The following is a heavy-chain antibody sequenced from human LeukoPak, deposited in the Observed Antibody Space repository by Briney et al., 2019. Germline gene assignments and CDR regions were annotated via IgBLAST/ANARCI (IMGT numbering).Heavy chain of an antibody. CDR1: GYPFTTYG. Sequence: GASVKVSCKASGYPFTTYGIDWVRQATGQGLEWMGWMNPNSGNTGYAQKFQGRVTITRNTSISTAYMELSSLRSEDTAVYYCARAPRWGGTIFGVVIKRPYYMDVWGKGTTVTVSS. D-gene: IGHD3-3*01. CDR3: ARAPRWGGTIFGVVIKRPYYMDV. CDR2: MNPNSGNT. J-gene: IGHJ6*03. V-gene: IGHV1-8*03.